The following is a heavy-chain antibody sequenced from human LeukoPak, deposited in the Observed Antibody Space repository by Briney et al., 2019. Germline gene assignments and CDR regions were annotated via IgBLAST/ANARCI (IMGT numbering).Heavy chain of an antibody. J-gene: IGHJ4*02. D-gene: IGHD2-15*01. CDR1: GYTFTGYY. CDR3: ARGLFAVVAATVDY. Sequence: ASVKVSCKASGYTFTGYYMHWVRQAPGQGLEWMGWINPNSGGTNYAQKFQGRVTMTRDTSISTAYMELSRLRSDDTAVYYCARGLFAVVAATVDYWGQGTLATVSS. V-gene: IGHV1-2*02. CDR2: INPNSGGT.